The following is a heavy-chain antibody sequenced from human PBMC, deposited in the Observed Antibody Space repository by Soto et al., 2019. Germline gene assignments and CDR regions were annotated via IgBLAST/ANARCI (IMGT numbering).Heavy chain of an antibody. CDR2: IKSDADSYAT. J-gene: IGHJ4*02. CDR1: GFTFSDSA. Sequence: EAQLVESGGGLVQPGRSLKLSCAASGFTFSDSAMPWVRQASGKGLEWVGRIKSDADSYATAYAASGKGRFTISRDDSRSTAYLHMNSLKTEDTAGYYCTKFGDFGGFDYWVQGTLVTVA. CDR3: TKFGDFGGFDY. V-gene: IGHV3-73*01. D-gene: IGHD3-10*01.